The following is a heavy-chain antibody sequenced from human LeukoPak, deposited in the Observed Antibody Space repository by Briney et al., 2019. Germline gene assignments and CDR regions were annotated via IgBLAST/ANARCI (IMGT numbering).Heavy chain of an antibody. D-gene: IGHD3-10*01. CDR2: IYHSGST. CDR1: GGSISSGGYS. V-gene: IGHV4-30-2*01. J-gene: IGHJ4*02. CDR3: ARGGYPRYFDY. Sequence: SQTLSLTCAVSGGSISSGGYSWSWIRQPPGKGLEWIGYIYHSGSTYYNPSLKSRVTISVDRSKNQFSLQLSSVTAADTAVYYCARGGYPRYFDYWGQGTLVTVSS.